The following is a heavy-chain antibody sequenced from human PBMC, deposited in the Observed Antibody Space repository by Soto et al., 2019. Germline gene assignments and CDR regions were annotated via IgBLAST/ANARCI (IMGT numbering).Heavy chain of an antibody. Sequence: QVQLVESGGGVVQPGRSLRLSCAASGFTFSSYGMHWVRQAPGMGLEWVAVISYDGSDKYYADSVKGRFTISRDNSKNTLYLQINSLRAEDTAVYYCAKGSFITMILNGDYWGQGTLVTVSS. CDR2: ISYDGSDK. J-gene: IGHJ4*02. CDR3: AKGSFITMILNGDY. D-gene: IGHD3-22*01. CDR1: GFTFSSYG. V-gene: IGHV3-30*18.